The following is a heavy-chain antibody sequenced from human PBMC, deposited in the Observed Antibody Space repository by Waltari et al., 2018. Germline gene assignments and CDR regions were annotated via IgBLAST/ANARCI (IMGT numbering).Heavy chain of an antibody. D-gene: IGHD6-6*01. CDR2: ISGSGGST. CDR1: GFTFSSYA. J-gene: IGHJ4*02. CDR3: AKDEGSSSAALDY. Sequence: EVQLVESGGGLVQPGGSLRLSCAASGFTFSSYAMSWVRQAPGKGLEWVSAISGSGGSTYYADTVKGRFAIARDNSKNTLYLQMNSLRAEDTAVYYCAKDEGSSSAALDYWGQGTLVTVSS. V-gene: IGHV3-23*04.